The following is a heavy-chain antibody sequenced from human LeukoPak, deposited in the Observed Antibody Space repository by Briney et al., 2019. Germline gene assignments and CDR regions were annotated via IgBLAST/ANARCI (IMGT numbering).Heavy chain of an antibody. Sequence: GASVKVSCKASGYTFTSYAMHWVRQAPGQRLEWMGWINAGNGNTKYSQEFQGRVTITRDTSASTAYMELSSLRSEDMAVYYCARSDSSGFINWFDPWGQGTLVTVSS. D-gene: IGHD3-22*01. CDR2: INAGNGNT. CDR3: ARSDSSGFINWFDP. CDR1: GYTFTSYA. V-gene: IGHV1-3*03. J-gene: IGHJ5*02.